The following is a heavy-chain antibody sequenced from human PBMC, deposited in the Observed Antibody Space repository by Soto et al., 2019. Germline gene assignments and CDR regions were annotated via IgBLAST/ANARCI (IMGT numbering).Heavy chain of an antibody. J-gene: IGHJ6*02. CDR1: GGTFSSNA. CDR2: IIPIYDTS. D-gene: IGHD2-8*02. V-gene: IGHV1-69*06. Sequence: QPQLVQSGAELKKPGSSVKVSCKASGGTFSSNAISWVRQAPGQGLEWLGGIIPIYDTSNYAEKFQGRVTISADRSTSTAYMELRSLRSEDTVVYYCARGAVMSVIPPRYTTDVWGQGTTVTVSS. CDR3: ARGAVMSVIPPRYTTDV.